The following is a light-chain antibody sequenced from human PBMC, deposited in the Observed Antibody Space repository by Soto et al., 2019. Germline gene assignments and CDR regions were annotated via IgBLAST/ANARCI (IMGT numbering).Light chain of an antibody. J-gene: IGKJ3*01. CDR3: QQYNNWSS. Sequence: EIVMTQSPATLSVSPGERATLSCRTSQSVNNNLAWYQKKSSQAPRLLIYGASTRATGIPARFSGSGSGTEFTLTISSLQSEDFAVYYCQQYNNWSSFGPGTKEDIK. CDR1: QSVNNN. V-gene: IGKV3-15*01. CDR2: GAS.